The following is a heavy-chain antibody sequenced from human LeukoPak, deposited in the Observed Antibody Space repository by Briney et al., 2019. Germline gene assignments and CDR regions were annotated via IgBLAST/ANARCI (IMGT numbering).Heavy chain of an antibody. CDR3: ASPLVGATYPYYYGMDV. Sequence: ASVKVSCKASGYTFTSYAMHWVRQAPGQRLEWMGWINAGNGNTKYPQKFQGRVTITRDTSASTAYMELSSLRSEGTAVYYCASPLVGATYPYYYGMDVWGQGTTVTVSS. D-gene: IGHD1-26*01. V-gene: IGHV1-3*01. CDR2: INAGNGNT. J-gene: IGHJ6*02. CDR1: GYTFTSYA.